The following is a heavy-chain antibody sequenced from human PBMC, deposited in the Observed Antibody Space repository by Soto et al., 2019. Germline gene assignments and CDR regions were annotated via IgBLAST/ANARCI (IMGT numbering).Heavy chain of an antibody. V-gene: IGHV3-11*05. J-gene: IGHJ4*02. CDR3: ARGGEYCSGATCYLDY. CDR2: ISSSGSYT. D-gene: IGHD2-15*01. Sequence: QVQLVESGGGLVEPGGSLRLSCSASGFSFADSYMNWIRQAPGKGLEWVSYISSSGSYTNYADSVRGRFSISRDNTKNSLSVQMDSLKAEDTAVYYCARGGEYCSGATCYLDYWGRGTLVTVSS. CDR1: GFSFADSY.